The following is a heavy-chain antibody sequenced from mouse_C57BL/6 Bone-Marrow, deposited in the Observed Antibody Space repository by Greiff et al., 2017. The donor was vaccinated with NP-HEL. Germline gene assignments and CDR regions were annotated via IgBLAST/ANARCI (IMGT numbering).Heavy chain of an antibody. CDR3: ARRAGGYYEYDVDWFAY. J-gene: IGHJ3*01. Sequence: VQLQQSGAELARPGASVKLSCKASGYTFTSYGISWVKQRTGQGLEWIGEIYPRSGNTYYNEKFKGKATLTADKSSSTAYMELRSLTSEDSAVYFCARRAGGYYEYDVDWFAYWGQGTLVTVSA. CDR2: IYPRSGNT. V-gene: IGHV1-81*01. CDR1: GYTFTSYG. D-gene: IGHD2-4*01.